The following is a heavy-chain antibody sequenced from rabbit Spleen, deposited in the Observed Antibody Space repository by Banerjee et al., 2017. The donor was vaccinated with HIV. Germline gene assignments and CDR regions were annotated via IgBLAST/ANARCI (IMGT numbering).Heavy chain of an antibody. CDR1: GFDFTSDY. CDR2: IYTAGGTT. J-gene: IGHJ4*01. V-gene: IGHV1S7*01. CDR3: VRGASSGGYYSL. Sequence: QLKETGGGLVQPGGSLTLSCKASGFDFTSDYMSWVRQAPGKGLEWIGLIYTAGGTTDYANWVNGRFTISSDNAQNTLYLQLHSLTAADTATYFCVRGASSGGYYSLWGPGTLVTVS. D-gene: IGHD1-1*01.